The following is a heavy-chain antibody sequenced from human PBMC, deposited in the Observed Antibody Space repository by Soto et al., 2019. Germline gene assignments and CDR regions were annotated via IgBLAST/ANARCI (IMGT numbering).Heavy chain of an antibody. D-gene: IGHD3-10*01. CDR1: GFPLEKYG. CDR2: IFSSGES. V-gene: IGHV3-53*01. J-gene: IGHJ4*02. CDR3: ARGGIGMVRTFDH. Sequence: PGGSLRLSCAVSGFPLEKYGMNWVRQAPGKGLEWVSIIFSSGESFYADSVKGRFTISRDSSDNTVYLQMNSLKAEDTAVYYCARGGIGMVRTFDHWGQGTLVTVSS.